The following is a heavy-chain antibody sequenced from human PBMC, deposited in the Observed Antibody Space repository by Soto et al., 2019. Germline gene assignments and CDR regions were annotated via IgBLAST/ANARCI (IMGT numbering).Heavy chain of an antibody. CDR2: IYPNDGDI. CDR1: GYSFTNFW. D-gene: IGHD2-15*01. J-gene: IGHJ4*02. Sequence: EVQLAQSGAEVKKAGESLKISCKASGYSFTNFWIGWVRQKPGKGLEWMGIIYPNDGDITYSPSFQGQVTLSADKSINTVYLQWSSLQASDTGIYFCARHRAFPYSVDLDYWGQGTLVTVS. CDR3: ARHRAFPYSVDLDY. V-gene: IGHV5-51*01.